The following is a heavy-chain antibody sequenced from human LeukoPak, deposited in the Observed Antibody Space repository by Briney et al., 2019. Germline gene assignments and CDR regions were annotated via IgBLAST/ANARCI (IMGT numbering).Heavy chain of an antibody. V-gene: IGHV3-48*03. CDR2: ISSSSSYI. D-gene: IGHD3-10*01. Sequence: PGGSLRLSCAASGFTFSSYEMNWVRQAPGKGLEWVSYISSSSSYIYYADSVKGRFTISRDNSKNTLYLQMNSLRAEDTAVYYCAKDKVVRGVILFFDYWGQGTLVTVSS. CDR1: GFTFSSYE. J-gene: IGHJ4*02. CDR3: AKDKVVRGVILFFDY.